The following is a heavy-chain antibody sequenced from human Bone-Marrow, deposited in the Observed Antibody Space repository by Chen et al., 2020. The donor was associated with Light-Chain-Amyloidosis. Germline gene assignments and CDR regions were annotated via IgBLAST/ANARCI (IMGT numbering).Heavy chain of an antibody. J-gene: IGHJ3*02. CDR2: IRGSGGSR. Sequence: EVQLVESGGGLLQRGGSLRLSCAASGFAFSSYDTRWVRQAPGKGLEWVSTIRGSGGSRYYGDSFKCRLTISRDNSKNALLLQMNSRRAEDTAVYYCAKDISYDDILPGYPADAFDIWGQGTMVTVSS. V-gene: IGHV3-23*04. CDR3: AKDISYDDILPGYPADAFDI. D-gene: IGHD3-9*01. CDR1: GFAFSSYD.